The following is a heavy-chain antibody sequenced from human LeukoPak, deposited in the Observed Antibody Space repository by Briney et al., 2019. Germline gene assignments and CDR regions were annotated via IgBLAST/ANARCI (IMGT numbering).Heavy chain of an antibody. V-gene: IGHV4-34*01. CDR3: ARGFPRAKRLSIAARPQSLGDAFDI. J-gene: IGHJ3*02. CDR2: INHSGST. CDR1: GGSFSGYY. D-gene: IGHD6-6*01. Sequence: PSETLSLTCAVYGGSFSGYYWSWIRQPPGKGLEWIGEINHSGSTNYNPSLKSRVTISVDTSKNQFSLKLSSVTAADTAVYYCARGFPRAKRLSIAARPQSLGDAFDIWGQGTMVTVSS.